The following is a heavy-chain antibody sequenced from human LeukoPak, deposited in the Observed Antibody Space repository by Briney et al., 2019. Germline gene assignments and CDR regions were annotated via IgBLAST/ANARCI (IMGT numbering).Heavy chain of an antibody. D-gene: IGHD1-14*01. V-gene: IGHV3-7*01. J-gene: IGHJ4*02. CDR2: INQGGSDK. CDR1: GFTFSGHW. Sequence: PGGPLRLSCAASGFTFSGHWMRWVRQAPGKGLEWVANINQGGSDKYYVDSVKGRFTISRDNANNLLYLQMNSLRGEDTAVYYCTRDRSRAEDCWGQGTLVTVSS. CDR3: TRDRSRAEDC.